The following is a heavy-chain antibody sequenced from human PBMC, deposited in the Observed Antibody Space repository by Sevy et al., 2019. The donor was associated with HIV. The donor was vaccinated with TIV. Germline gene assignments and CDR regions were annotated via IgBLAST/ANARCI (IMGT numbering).Heavy chain of an antibody. CDR1: GFTFSSYA. V-gene: IGHV3-30-3*01. CDR3: ARARARGYSYGYAPKYYYYGMDV. D-gene: IGHD5-18*01. Sequence: GGSLRLSCAASGFTFSSYAMHWVRQAPGKGLEWVAVISYDGSNQYYADSVKGRFTISRDNSKNTLYLQMNSLRAEDTAVYYCARARARGYSYGYAPKYYYYGMDVWGQGTTVNVSS. CDR2: ISYDGSNQ. J-gene: IGHJ6*02.